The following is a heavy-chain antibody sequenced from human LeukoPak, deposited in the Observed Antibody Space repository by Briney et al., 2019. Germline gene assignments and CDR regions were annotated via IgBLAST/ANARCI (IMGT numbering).Heavy chain of an antibody. CDR2: ISSRSSHT. CDR1: EFAFSDFY. CDR3: ARTNLGSGWRFDY. D-gene: IGHD6-19*01. V-gene: IGHV3-11*06. J-gene: IGHJ4*02. Sequence: GGSLRLSCGASEFAFSDFYMTWIRQAPGKGLEWVSYISSRSSHTNYADSVKGRFTISRDNAKNSLYLQMNSLRAEDTAVYYCARTNLGSGWRFDYWGQGTLVTVP.